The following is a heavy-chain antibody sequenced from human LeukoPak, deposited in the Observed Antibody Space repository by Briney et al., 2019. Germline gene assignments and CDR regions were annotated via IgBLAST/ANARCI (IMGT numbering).Heavy chain of an antibody. D-gene: IGHD1-14*01. Sequence: PSETLSLTCAVYGGSFSGYYWSWIRQPPGKGLEWIGEINHSGSTNYNPSLKSRVTISVDTSKNQFSLKLSSVTAADTAVYYCARVGGMDYYYMDVWGKGTTVTVSS. J-gene: IGHJ6*03. CDR2: INHSGST. CDR3: ARVGGMDYYYMDV. V-gene: IGHV4-34*01. CDR1: GGSFSGYY.